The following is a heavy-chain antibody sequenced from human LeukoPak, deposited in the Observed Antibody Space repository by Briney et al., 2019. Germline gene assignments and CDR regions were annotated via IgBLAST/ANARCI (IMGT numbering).Heavy chain of an antibody. CDR2: ISSSSSYI. V-gene: IGHV3-21*01. J-gene: IGHJ5*02. CDR1: GFTFSSYS. D-gene: IGHD3-22*01. Sequence: PGGSLRLSCAASGFTFSSYSMNWVRQAPGKGLEWVSSISSSSSYIYYADSVKGRFTISRNNAKNSLYLQMHSLRAEDTAVYYCARDRSGYYYDSSGYKPDSWFDPWGQGTLVTVSS. CDR3: ARDRSGYYYDSSGYKPDSWFDP.